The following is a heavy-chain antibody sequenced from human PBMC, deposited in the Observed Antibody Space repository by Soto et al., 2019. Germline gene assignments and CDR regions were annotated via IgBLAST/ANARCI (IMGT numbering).Heavy chain of an antibody. CDR2: INPSAGGT. CDR1: GYTFTSYY. CDR3: TSARCGGGSCYQADY. Sequence: QVQLVQSGAEVKKPGASVKVSCKASGYTFTSYYLHWVRQAPGQGLEWMGIINPSAGGTSYAQKFQGRITMASDTSTSTFYLDLSSLGSEDTAVYYCTSARCGGGSCYQADYWGQGTLVTVSS. D-gene: IGHD2-15*01. V-gene: IGHV1-46*03. J-gene: IGHJ4*02.